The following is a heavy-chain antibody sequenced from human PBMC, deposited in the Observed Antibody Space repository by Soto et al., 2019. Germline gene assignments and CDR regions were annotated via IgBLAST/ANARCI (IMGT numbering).Heavy chain of an antibody. Sequence: GGSLRLSCAASGFTFSSYAMSWVRQAPGKGLEWVSAISGSGGSTYYADSVKGRFTISRDNSKNTLYLQMNSLRAEDTAVYYCAKEVQLERRGRHSEPDAFDIWGQGTMVTVSS. CDR3: AKEVQLERRGRHSEPDAFDI. CDR1: GFTFSSYA. J-gene: IGHJ3*02. D-gene: IGHD1-1*01. CDR2: ISGSGGST. V-gene: IGHV3-23*01.